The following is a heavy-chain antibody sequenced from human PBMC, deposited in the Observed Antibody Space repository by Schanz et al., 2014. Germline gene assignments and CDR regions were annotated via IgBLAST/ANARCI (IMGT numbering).Heavy chain of an antibody. CDR1: GLTFDYYG. CDR3: ARSPSAIQGVPMDF. D-gene: IGHD3-10*01. V-gene: IGHV3-33*01. Sequence: QVQLVESGGGVVQPGRSLRLSCATSGLTFDYYGMNWVRQAPGKGLEWVANIGYDGSEKYYVDSVKGRFTISRDNSKDTLDLQMSGLTPEDTAVYYCARSPSAIQGVPMDFGGQGTLVTVSS. CDR2: IGYDGSEK. J-gene: IGHJ4*02.